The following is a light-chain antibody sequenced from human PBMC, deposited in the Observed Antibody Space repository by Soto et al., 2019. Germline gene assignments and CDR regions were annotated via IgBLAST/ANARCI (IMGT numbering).Light chain of an antibody. J-gene: IGKJ4*01. Sequence: DIQMTQSPSSLSASVGDRVTITCRASQDIKNFLIWFQQKPGKAPKSLIYGASNLQSGVPSRFSGSGSATDFTLTIRGLQPEDFAGYYCQRDESYPLTFGGGTRVEIK. CDR3: QRDESYPLT. V-gene: IGKV1-16*01. CDR1: QDIKNF. CDR2: GAS.